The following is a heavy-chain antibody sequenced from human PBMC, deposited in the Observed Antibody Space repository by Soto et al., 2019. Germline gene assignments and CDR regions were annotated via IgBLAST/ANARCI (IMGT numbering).Heavy chain of an antibody. J-gene: IGHJ5*01. CDR2: MNPNSNNT. CDR1: GSTFASYD. V-gene: IGHV1-8*01. D-gene: IGHD2-21*01. CDR3: ASSDGDHLNWLDS. Sequence: QVQLVQSGAEVKTPGASVKVSCKASGSTFASYDINWVRQAPGQGLPWMGWMNPNSNNTGYAQKLQGRLTMTSDLALNIAHLELTSLRSEDRVAYYWASSDGDHLNWLDSGGEGTVVTV.